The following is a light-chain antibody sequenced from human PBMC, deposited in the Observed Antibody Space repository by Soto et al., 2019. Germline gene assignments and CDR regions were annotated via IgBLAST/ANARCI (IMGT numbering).Light chain of an antibody. Sequence: EIVLTQSPGTLSLSPGARATLSCRASQSVSSSYLAWYQQKPGQAPRPLIYGASSRAIGIPDRFSGSGSGTDFTLTISRLEPEDFAVYYCQQYGSSPWTVGQGTKVEIK. J-gene: IGKJ1*01. V-gene: IGKV3-20*01. CDR2: GAS. CDR3: QQYGSSPWT. CDR1: QSVSSSY.